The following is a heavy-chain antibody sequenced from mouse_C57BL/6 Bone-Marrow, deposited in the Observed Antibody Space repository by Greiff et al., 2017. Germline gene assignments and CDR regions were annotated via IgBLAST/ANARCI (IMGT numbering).Heavy chain of an antibody. J-gene: IGHJ2*01. CDR2: INPSSGYT. V-gene: IGHV1-7*01. CDR1: GYTFTSYW. D-gene: IGHD1-1*01. CDR3: AIYYYSSSGDN. Sequence: QVQLQQSGAELAKPGASVKLSCKASGYTFTSYWMHWVKQRPGQGLEWIGYINPSSGYTKYNQKFKDKATLTADKSSSTAYMQLSSLTYGDSAVYYCAIYYYSSSGDNWCQGTTLPVSS.